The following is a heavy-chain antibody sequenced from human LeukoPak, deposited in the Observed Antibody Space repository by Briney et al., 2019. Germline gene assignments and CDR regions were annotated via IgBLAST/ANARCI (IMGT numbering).Heavy chain of an antibody. CDR2: IRSKANSYAT. J-gene: IGHJ4*02. CDR3: LKAAPFDY. V-gene: IGHV3-73*01. Sequence: GSLRLSCAASGFTFSGSAMHWVRQASGKGLGWVGRIRSKANSYATAYAASVKGRFTISRDDSKNTAYLQMNSLKTEDTAVYYCLKAAPFDYWGQGTLVTVSS. CDR1: GFTFSGSA. D-gene: IGHD6-13*01.